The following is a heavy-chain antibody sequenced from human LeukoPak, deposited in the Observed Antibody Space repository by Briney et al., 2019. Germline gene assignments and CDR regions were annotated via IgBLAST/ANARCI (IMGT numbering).Heavy chain of an antibody. D-gene: IGHD6-13*01. CDR1: GFTFSSYG. Sequence: GGSLRLSCAASGFTFSSYGMSWVRQAPGKGLEWVSAISGSGGSTYYADSVKGRFTISRDNSKNTLYLQMNSLRAEDTAVYYCARGVSAKTHSSWYRAFDIWGQGTMVTVSS. V-gene: IGHV3-23*01. CDR3: ARGVSAKTHSSWYRAFDI. J-gene: IGHJ3*02. CDR2: ISGSGGST.